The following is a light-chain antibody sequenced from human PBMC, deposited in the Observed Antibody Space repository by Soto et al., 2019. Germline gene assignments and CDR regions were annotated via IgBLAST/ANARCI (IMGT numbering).Light chain of an antibody. Sequence: EIVLTQSPGTLSSSPGERVTLSCRASQSVSSAYFAWYQQKPGQAPRLLIYGVSSRATGIPDRFSGSRSRTDFTLTISRLEPEDFAVYYCQQYSSLPEFTFGPGTRVDIK. V-gene: IGKV3-20*01. J-gene: IGKJ3*01. CDR2: GVS. CDR3: QQYSSLPEFT. CDR1: QSVSSAY.